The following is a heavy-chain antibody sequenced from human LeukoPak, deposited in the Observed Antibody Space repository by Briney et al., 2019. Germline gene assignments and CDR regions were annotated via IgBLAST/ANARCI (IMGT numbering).Heavy chain of an antibody. CDR1: GFTFRSYT. V-gene: IGHV3-21*01. CDR2: ISSSSSYI. CDR3: ARDGIQLWWDY. Sequence: PGGSLRLSCAASGFTFRSYTMNWVRQAPGKGLEWVSSISSSSSYIYYADSVKGRFTISRDNAKNSLYLQMNSLRAEDTAVYYCARDGIQLWWDYWGQGTLVTVSS. J-gene: IGHJ4*02. D-gene: IGHD5-18*01.